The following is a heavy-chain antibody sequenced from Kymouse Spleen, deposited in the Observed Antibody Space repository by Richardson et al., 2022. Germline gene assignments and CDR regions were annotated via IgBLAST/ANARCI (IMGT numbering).Heavy chain of an antibody. J-gene: IGHJ4*02. Sequence: EVQLVESGGGLVQPGRSLRLSCAASGFTFDDYAMHWVRQAPGKGLEWVSGISWNSGSIGYADSVKGRFTISRDNAKNSLYLQMNSLRAEDTALYYCAKGTYYDILTGYPSFDYWGQGTLVTVSS. CDR2: ISWNSGSI. CDR3: AKGTYYDILTGYPSFDY. D-gene: IGHD3-9*01. V-gene: IGHV3-9*01. CDR1: GFTFDDYA.